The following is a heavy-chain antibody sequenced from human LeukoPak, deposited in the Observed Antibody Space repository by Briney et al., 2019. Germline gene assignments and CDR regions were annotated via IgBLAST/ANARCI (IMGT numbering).Heavy chain of an antibody. D-gene: IGHD3-10*01. J-gene: IGHJ1*01. Sequence: SVKVSCKASGGTFSSYAISWVRQAPGQGLVWMGGIIPIFGTANYAQKFQGRVTITADKSTSTAYMELSSLRSEDTAVYYCARDSGMVRGFEYFQHWGQGTLVTVSS. CDR2: IIPIFGTA. CDR1: GGTFSSYA. V-gene: IGHV1-69*06. CDR3: ARDSGMVRGFEYFQH.